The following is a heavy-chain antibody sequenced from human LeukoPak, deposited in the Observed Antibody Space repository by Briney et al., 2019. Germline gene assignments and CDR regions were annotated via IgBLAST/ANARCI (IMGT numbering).Heavy chain of an antibody. J-gene: IGHJ6*03. Sequence: GGSLRLSCAASGFTFSSYWMHWVRQAPGKGLVWVSRINSDGSSTFYADSVKGRFTISRDNAKNSLYLQMNSLRAEDTAIYYCARDPYNGNYGDSYYYYMDVWGKGTTVTISS. CDR2: INSDGSST. D-gene: IGHD1-26*01. CDR3: ARDPYNGNYGDSYYYYMDV. CDR1: GFTFSSYW. V-gene: IGHV3-74*01.